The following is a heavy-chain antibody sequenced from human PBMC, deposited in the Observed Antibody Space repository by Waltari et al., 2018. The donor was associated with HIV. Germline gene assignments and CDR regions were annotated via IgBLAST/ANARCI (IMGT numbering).Heavy chain of an antibody. CDR2: VRYDGSNK. J-gene: IGHJ4*02. CDR3: ARDPSPPILYDILTGYYFDY. V-gene: IGHV3-30*02. D-gene: IGHD3-9*01. Sequence: PGKGLEWVAFVRYDGSNKYYADSVKGRFTISRDNSKNTLYLQMNSLRADDTAVYYCARDPSPPILYDILTGYYFDYWGQGTLVTVSS.